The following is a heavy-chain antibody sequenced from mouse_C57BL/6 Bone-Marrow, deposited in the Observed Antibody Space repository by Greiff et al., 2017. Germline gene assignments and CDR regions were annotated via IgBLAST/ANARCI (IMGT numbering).Heavy chain of an antibody. CDR1: GYTFTSYG. Sequence: QVQLKEPGAELARPGASVKLSCKASGYTFTSYGISWVKQRTGQGLEWIGEIYPRSGNTYYNEKLKGKDTLTADKSSSTAYMELRSLTSEDSAVYFCARYYYGSTPFAYWGQGTLVTVSA. CDR3: ARYYYGSTPFAY. D-gene: IGHD1-1*01. V-gene: IGHV1-81*01. CDR2: IYPRSGNT. J-gene: IGHJ3*01.